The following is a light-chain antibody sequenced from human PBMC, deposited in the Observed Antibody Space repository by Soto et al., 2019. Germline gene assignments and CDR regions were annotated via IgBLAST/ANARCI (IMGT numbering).Light chain of an antibody. CDR1: QSVRDN. J-gene: IGKJ2*01. CDR3: QHSNKWQYT. CDR2: GAS. Sequence: EIVMTHSPATLSVSPGERATLSCRASQSVRDNLAWYQQKPGQAPRLLIYGASTRATGIPARFSGSGSGTEFTLTIHSLQSEDFALDFWQHSNKWQYTFGQGTKLEIK. V-gene: IGKV3-15*01.